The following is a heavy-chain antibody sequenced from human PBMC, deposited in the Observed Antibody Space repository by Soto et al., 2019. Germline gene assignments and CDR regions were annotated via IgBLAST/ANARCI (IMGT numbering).Heavy chain of an antibody. Sequence: EVQLVESGGGLVQPGGSLRLSCAASGFSFRSYWMNWFSKAPGKGLEWVANIKEDGSDKYYVDSVKGRFTISRDNAKNSLYLQMNSLRADDTAVYYCARLGWRPTTVRDYWVQGTLVTVSS. D-gene: IGHD1-26*01. CDR3: ARLGWRPTTVRDY. CDR1: GFSFRSYW. V-gene: IGHV3-7*02. CDR2: IKEDGSDK. J-gene: IGHJ4*02.